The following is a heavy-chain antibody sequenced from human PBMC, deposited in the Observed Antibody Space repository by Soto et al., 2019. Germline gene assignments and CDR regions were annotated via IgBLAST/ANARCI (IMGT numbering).Heavy chain of an antibody. CDR2: ISSNGRST. D-gene: IGHD2-8*01. V-gene: IGHV3-64*01. Sequence: GGSLGLSCATSGFTFSTYAMHWVRQAPGKGLEHVSAISSNGRSTYYANSVKGRFTISRDNSKNTLYLQMDSLRAEDMAVYYCARDRCTNGVCYAPSDYWGQGTLVTVSS. CDR1: GFTFSTYA. J-gene: IGHJ4*02. CDR3: ARDRCTNGVCYAPSDY.